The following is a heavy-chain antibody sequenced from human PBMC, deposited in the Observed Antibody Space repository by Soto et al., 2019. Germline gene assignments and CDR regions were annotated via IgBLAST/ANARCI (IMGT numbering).Heavy chain of an antibody. CDR2: IGGSGGAT. J-gene: IGHJ4*02. CDR3: AKPLWFGESYHYFDY. Sequence: GGSLILSCSRSGFCFHWSTMILVRPTPGKGLEWVSGIGGSGGATVYADSVKGRFTISRDNSRNTLYLQMNFLRGGDTAVYYCAKPLWFGESYHYFDYWGQGNMVTVSS. V-gene: IGHV3-23*01. D-gene: IGHD3-10*01. CDR1: GFCFHWST.